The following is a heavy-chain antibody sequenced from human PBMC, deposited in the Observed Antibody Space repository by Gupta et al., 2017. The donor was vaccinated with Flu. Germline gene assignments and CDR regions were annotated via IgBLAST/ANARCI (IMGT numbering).Heavy chain of an antibody. CDR3: AKIAGGDDYSPYYYAMDG. J-gene: IGHJ6*01. D-gene: IGHD2-21*01. CDR1: GLTFSRYA. Sequence: QVQLVESGGGVVQPGGSLRLSCAASGLTFSRYAIHWVRQAPGKGVEWVALIPYYGRDTSSAPSVKVLGTTSRDSSKNTWYFYINCLRHAATATYYCAKIAGGDDYSPYYYAMDGWG. V-gene: IGHV3-30*18. CDR2: IPYYGRDT.